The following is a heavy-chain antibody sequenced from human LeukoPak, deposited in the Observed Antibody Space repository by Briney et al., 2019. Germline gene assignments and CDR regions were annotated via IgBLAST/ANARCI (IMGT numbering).Heavy chain of an antibody. Sequence: GGSLRLSCAASGFTFDDYAMHWVRQAPGKGLEWVSGITWNSDTKVYADSVKGRFTISRDNAKNSLYLQMNSLRAEDTAVYYCARGVSGEPWGQGTLVTVSS. CDR1: GFTFDDYA. V-gene: IGHV3-9*01. CDR2: ITWNSDTK. D-gene: IGHD1-14*01. CDR3: ARGVSGEP. J-gene: IGHJ5*02.